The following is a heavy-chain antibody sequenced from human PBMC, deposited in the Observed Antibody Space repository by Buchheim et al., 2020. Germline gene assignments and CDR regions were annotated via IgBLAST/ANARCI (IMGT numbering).Heavy chain of an antibody. V-gene: IGHV3-23*01. CDR3: ARKGPVGSGYYPLDY. D-gene: IGHD3-22*01. CDR2: ISSGGGLT. Sequence: QFLESGGTLVQPGGSLRLSCAASGFTFSSYDMNWVRQAPGKGLEWLSAISSGGGLTFSPDSVRGRFTVSRDNSMDTLYLQMDSLRTEDTAVYFCARKGPVGSGYYPLDYWGQGTL. CDR1: GFTFSSYD. J-gene: IGHJ4*02.